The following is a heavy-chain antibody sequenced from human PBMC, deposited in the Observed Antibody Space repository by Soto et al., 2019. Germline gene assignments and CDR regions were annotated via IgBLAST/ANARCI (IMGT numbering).Heavy chain of an antibody. J-gene: IGHJ6*02. Sequence: SETLSLTCTVSGGSVSSGSYYWSWIRQPPGKGLEWIGYIYYSGSTNYNPSLKSRVTISVDTSKNQFSLKLSSVTAADTAVYYCARERAKLRFLETYYYYGMDVWGQGTTVTVSS. CDR3: ARERAKLRFLETYYYYGMDV. V-gene: IGHV4-61*01. CDR1: GGSVSSGSYY. CDR2: IYYSGST. D-gene: IGHD3-3*01.